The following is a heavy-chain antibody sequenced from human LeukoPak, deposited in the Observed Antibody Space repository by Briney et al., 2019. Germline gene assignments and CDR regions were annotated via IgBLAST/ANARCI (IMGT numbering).Heavy chain of an antibody. V-gene: IGHV3-74*01. Sequence: AGSLRLSCAASGFVFSSCWMHWVRQAPGKGLVWVSRIYTDGSYTNYADSVKGRFTISRDNAKNTLSLHMNSLRAEDMAVYYCARGDDESLDHWGQGTLVTVSS. J-gene: IGHJ4*02. CDR2: IYTDGSYT. D-gene: IGHD3-16*01. CDR1: GFVFSSCW. CDR3: ARGDDESLDH.